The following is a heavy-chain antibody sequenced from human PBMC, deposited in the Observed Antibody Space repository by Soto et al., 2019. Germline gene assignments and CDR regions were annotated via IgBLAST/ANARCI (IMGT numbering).Heavy chain of an antibody. CDR1: GFTFSSYS. V-gene: IGHV3-21*01. CDR3: ARDQPGYSYGYGLGY. CDR2: ISSSSSYI. D-gene: IGHD5-18*01. Sequence: GGSLRLSCAASGFTFSSYSMNWVRQAPGKGLEWVSSISSSSSYIYYADSVKGRFTISRDNAKNSLYLQINSLRAEDTAVYYCARDQPGYSYGYGLGYWGQGTLFTVS. J-gene: IGHJ4*02.